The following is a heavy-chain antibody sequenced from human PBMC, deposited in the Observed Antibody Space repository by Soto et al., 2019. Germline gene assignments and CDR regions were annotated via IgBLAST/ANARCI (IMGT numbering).Heavy chain of an antibody. CDR2: ISGSGGST. V-gene: IGHV3-23*01. CDR1: GFTFSSYA. CDR3: AKGSSMITFGGVIADDY. Sequence: GGSLRLSCAASGFTFSSYAMSWVRQAPGKGLEWVSAISGSGGSTYYADSVKGRFTISRDNSKNTLYLQMNSLRAEDTAVYYCAKGSSMITFGGVIADDYWGQGTLVTVSS. D-gene: IGHD3-16*02. J-gene: IGHJ4*02.